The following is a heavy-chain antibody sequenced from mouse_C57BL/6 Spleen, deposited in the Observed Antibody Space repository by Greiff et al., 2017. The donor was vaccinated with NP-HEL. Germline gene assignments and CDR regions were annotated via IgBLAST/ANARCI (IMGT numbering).Heavy chain of an antibody. Sequence: VKLQQPGAELVKPGASVKLSCKASGYTFTSYWMHWVKQRPGQGLEWIGMIHPNSGSTNYNEKFKSKATLTVDKSSSTAYMQLSSLTSEDSAVYYCARWGYYGSSSLFAYWGQGTLVTVSA. J-gene: IGHJ3*01. D-gene: IGHD1-1*01. CDR1: GYTFTSYW. CDR3: ARWGYYGSSSLFAY. CDR2: IHPNSGST. V-gene: IGHV1-64*01.